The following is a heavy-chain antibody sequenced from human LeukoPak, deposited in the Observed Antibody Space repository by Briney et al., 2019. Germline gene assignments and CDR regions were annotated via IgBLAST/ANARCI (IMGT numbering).Heavy chain of an antibody. CDR1: GGTFSSYA. CDR2: IIPILGIA. J-gene: IGHJ6*02. CDR3: ARVNYDILTGSYYYGMDV. V-gene: IGHV1-69*04. Sequence: ASVKVSCKASGGTFSSYAISWVRQAPGQGLEWMGRIIPILGIANYAQKFQGRVTITADKSTSTAYMELSSLRSEDTAVYYCARVNYDILTGSYYYGMDVWGQGTTVTVSS. D-gene: IGHD3-9*01.